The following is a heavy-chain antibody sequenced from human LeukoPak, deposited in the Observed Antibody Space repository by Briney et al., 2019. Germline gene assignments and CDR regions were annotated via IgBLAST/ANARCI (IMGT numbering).Heavy chain of an antibody. CDR3: ARSQPPKYCSSTSCYPPQTGFDP. V-gene: IGHV1-69*05. CDR2: IIPIFGTA. Sequence: SVKVSCKTSGYIFTNHYIHWVRQAPGQGLEWMGGIIPIFGTANYAQKFQGRVTITTDESTSTAYMELSSLRSEDTAVYYCARSQPPKYCSSTSCYPPQTGFDPWGQGTLVTVSS. CDR1: GYIFTNHY. D-gene: IGHD2-2*01. J-gene: IGHJ5*02.